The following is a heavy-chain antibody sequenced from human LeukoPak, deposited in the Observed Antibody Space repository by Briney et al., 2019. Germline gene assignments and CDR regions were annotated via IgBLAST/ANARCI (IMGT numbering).Heavy chain of an antibody. Sequence: ASVKVSCKASGYTFTGYYMHWVRQAPGQGLEWMGWINPNSGGTNYAQKFQGRVTMTRDTSISTAYMELSRLRSDDTAVYYCARDFIIPITMVRGVLANYYYYYMDVWGKGTTVTISS. D-gene: IGHD3-10*01. CDR2: INPNSGGT. V-gene: IGHV1-2*02. CDR3: ARDFIIPITMVRGVLANYYYYYMDV. CDR1: GYTFTGYY. J-gene: IGHJ6*03.